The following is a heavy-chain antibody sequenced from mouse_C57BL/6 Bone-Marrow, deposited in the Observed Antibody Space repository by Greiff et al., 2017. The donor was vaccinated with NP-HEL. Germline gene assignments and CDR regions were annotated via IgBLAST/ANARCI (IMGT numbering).Heavy chain of an antibody. V-gene: IGHV1-81*01. D-gene: IGHD1-1*01. CDR1: GYTFTSYG. J-gene: IGHJ3*01. CDR3: ARRTTVGGFAY. CDR2: IYPRSGNT. Sequence: VKLVESGAELARPGASVKLSCKASGYTFTSYGISWVKQRTGQGLEWIGEIYPRSGNTYYNEKFKGKATLTADKSSSTAYMELRSLTSEDSAVYFCARRTTVGGFAYWGQGTLVTVSA.